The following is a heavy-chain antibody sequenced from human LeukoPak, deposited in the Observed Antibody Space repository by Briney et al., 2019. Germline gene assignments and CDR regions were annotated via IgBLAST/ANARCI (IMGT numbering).Heavy chain of an antibody. D-gene: IGHD3-22*01. J-gene: IGHJ6*02. Sequence: GGSLRLSCAASGFTFSSYAMSWVRQAPGKGLEWVAVISYDGSNKYYADSVKGRFTISRDNSKNTLYLQMNSLRAEDTAVYYCARDLGYYDSSGYGPYYGMDVWGQGTTVTVSS. CDR2: ISYDGSNK. CDR1: GFTFSSYA. V-gene: IGHV3-30-3*01. CDR3: ARDLGYYDSSGYGPYYGMDV.